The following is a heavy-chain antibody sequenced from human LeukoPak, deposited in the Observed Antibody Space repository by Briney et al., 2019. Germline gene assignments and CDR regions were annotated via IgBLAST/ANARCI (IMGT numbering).Heavy chain of an antibody. D-gene: IGHD1-26*01. Sequence: SVTVSFTASGGSFNIYAITWVRQAPGQGLGWMGRIIPVFGSSNYAQKFQDRVTLTADIASNTAYMELNSLTSEDTAVYFCAKQGGARQDYYMDVWGNGTTVIVSS. V-gene: IGHV1-69*06. CDR2: IIPVFGSS. CDR3: AKQGGARQDYYMDV. CDR1: GGSFNIYA. J-gene: IGHJ6*03.